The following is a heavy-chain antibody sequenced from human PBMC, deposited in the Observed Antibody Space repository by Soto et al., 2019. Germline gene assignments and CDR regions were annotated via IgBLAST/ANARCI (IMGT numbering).Heavy chain of an antibody. CDR2: FDPEDGET. V-gene: IGHV1-24*01. Sequence: ASVKVSCKVSGYTLTELSMHWVRQAPGKGLEWMGGFDPEDGETIYAQKFQGRVTMTTDTSTSTAYMELRSLRSDDTAVYYCARVPRTYNWFDPWGQGTLVTVSS. CDR3: ARVPRTYNWFDP. D-gene: IGHD1-7*01. J-gene: IGHJ5*02. CDR1: GYTLTELS.